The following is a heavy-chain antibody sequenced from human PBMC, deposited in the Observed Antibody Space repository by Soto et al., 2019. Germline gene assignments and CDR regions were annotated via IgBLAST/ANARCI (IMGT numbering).Heavy chain of an antibody. CDR3: ARGAPGVQLERRGEWYFDL. J-gene: IGHJ2*01. V-gene: IGHV1-18*01. CDR2: ISAYNGNT. Sequence: QVQLVQSGAEVKKPGASVKVSCKASGYTFTSYGISWVRQAPGQGLEWMGWISAYNGNTNYAQKLQGRVTMTTDTAASTGYMGVRSRRSDDTAVYYCARGAPGVQLERRGEWYFDLWGRGTLVTVSS. D-gene: IGHD1-1*01. CDR1: GYTFTSYG.